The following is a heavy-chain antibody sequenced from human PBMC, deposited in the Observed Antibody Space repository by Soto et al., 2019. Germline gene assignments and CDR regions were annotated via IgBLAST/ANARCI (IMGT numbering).Heavy chain of an antibody. V-gene: IGHV3-48*01. CDR1: GFTFSTYD. CDR3: ARSTVGAGNAGSLDY. Sequence: EVQLVESGGNLVQPGGSLRLSCAASGFTFSTYDMNWVRQAPGKGLEWVSYISSSSSTIYYADSVRGRFTISRDNAKNSLYLQMNSLRAVDTAIYYCARSTVGAGNAGSLDYWGQGILVTVSS. CDR2: ISSSSSTI. J-gene: IGHJ4*02. D-gene: IGHD4-17*01.